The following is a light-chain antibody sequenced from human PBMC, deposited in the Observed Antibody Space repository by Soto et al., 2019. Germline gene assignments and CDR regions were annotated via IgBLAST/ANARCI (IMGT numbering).Light chain of an antibody. Sequence: QSVLTQPPSVSAAPGQKVTISCSGSSSNIGNNYVSWYQQLPGTAPKLLIYENTNRPSGIPDRFSGSKSGTSATLGIAGLQTGDEADYYCGTWDSSLSAGVFGGGTNLTVL. J-gene: IGLJ3*02. CDR2: ENT. CDR1: SSNIGNNY. CDR3: GTWDSSLSAGV. V-gene: IGLV1-51*02.